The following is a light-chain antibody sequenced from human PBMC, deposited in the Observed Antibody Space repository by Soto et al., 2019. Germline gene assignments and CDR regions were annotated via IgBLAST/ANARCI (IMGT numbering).Light chain of an antibody. V-gene: IGKV1-39*01. CDR1: ESINRH. J-gene: IGKJ5*01. CDR2: AAS. Sequence: DIQMTQSPSSLSASVGDRVTITCRASESINRHLNWYQQKPGKAPKLLIYAASSLQNGVPSRFSGSGSGTDFSLTISNLQPEDFATYYCQQSYSTLSITFGQGTRLEIK. CDR3: QQSYSTLSIT.